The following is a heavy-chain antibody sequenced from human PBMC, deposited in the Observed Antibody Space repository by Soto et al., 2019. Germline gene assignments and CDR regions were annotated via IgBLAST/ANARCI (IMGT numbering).Heavy chain of an antibody. V-gene: IGHV3-23*01. J-gene: IGHJ6*02. CDR1: GFTVSSSY. CDR3: GKGTDGYYYYGMDV. Sequence: TGGSLRLSCVASGFTVSSSYMSWVRQAPGKGLEWVSAISGSGASTYYAASVKGRFTISRDNSKNTLYLQMNSLRAEDTAVYYGGKGTDGYYYYGMDVWGQGTSVTVSS. CDR2: ISGSGAST.